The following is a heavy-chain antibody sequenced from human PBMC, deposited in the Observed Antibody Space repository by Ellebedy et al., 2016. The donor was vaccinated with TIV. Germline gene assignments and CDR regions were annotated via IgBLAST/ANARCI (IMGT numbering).Heavy chain of an antibody. CDR3: TRAKAGTGSSDY. V-gene: IGHV3-74*01. Sequence: GESLKISCAASGFTLSGYWMHWVRQAPGTGLVWVSRINPDGKETAYADSVKGRFTISRDNAKNTLYLQMNSLRAEDTALYYCTRAKAGTGSSDYWGRGTLVTVSS. CDR2: INPDGKET. CDR1: GFTLSGYW. J-gene: IGHJ4*02. D-gene: IGHD3-10*01.